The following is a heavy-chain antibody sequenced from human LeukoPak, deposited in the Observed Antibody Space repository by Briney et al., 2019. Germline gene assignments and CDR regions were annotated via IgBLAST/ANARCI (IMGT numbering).Heavy chain of an antibody. CDR1: GFPVNKYE. Sequence: GGSLRLSCAASGFPVNKYEMHWVRQAPGKGLEWVSYIDAGATSTNYADSVWGRFTLSRDNAQNSVHLQMDSLRDEDTAVYYCVRGRLLRSTKYFDYWGQGALVTVSS. CDR3: VRGRLLRSTKYFDY. J-gene: IGHJ4*02. CDR2: IDAGATST. D-gene: IGHD2-21*02. V-gene: IGHV3-48*03.